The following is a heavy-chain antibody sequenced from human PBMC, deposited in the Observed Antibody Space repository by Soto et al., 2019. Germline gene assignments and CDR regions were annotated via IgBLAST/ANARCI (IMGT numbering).Heavy chain of an antibody. CDR2: ISAYNGNT. V-gene: IGHV1-18*01. J-gene: IGHJ6*02. Sequence: GASVKVSCKASGYTFTSYGISWVRQAPGQGLEWMGWISAYNGNTNYAQKLQGRVTMTTDTSTSTAYMELRSLRSDDAAVYYCARDGYCSGGSCYSGPWHYYYGMDVWGQGTTVTVSS. CDR3: ARDGYCSGGSCYSGPWHYYYGMDV. D-gene: IGHD2-15*01. CDR1: GYTFTSYG.